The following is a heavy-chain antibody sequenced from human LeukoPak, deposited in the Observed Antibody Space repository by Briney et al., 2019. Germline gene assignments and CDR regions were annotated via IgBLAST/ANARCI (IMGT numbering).Heavy chain of an antibody. CDR1: GFTFDDYA. Sequence: GGSLRLSCAASGFTFDDYAMHWVRQAPGKGLEWVSLISGDGGSTYYADSVKGRFTISRDNSKNSLYLQMNSLRTEDTALYYCAKDSRRPYYYDSSGYYSYWGQGTLVTVSS. V-gene: IGHV3-43*02. J-gene: IGHJ4*02. CDR3: AKDSRRPYYYDSSGYYSY. D-gene: IGHD3-22*01. CDR2: ISGDGGST.